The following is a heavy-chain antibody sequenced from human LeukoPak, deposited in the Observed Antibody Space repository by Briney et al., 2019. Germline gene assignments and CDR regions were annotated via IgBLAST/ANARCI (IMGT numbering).Heavy chain of an antibody. CDR3: ASTYYDFWSGHDDY. CDR1: GGTFSSYA. V-gene: IGHV1-69*01. Sequence: ASVKVSCKASGGTFSSYAISSVRHAPGQGLEWMGGIIPIFGTANYAQKFQGRVTITADESTNTAYMELSSLRSEDTAVYYCASTYYDFWSGHDDYWGQGTLVTVSS. J-gene: IGHJ4*02. CDR2: IIPIFGTA. D-gene: IGHD3-3*01.